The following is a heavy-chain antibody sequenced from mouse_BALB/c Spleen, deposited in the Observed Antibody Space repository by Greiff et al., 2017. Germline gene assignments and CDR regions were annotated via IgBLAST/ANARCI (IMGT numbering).Heavy chain of an antibody. J-gene: IGHJ3*01. Sequence: EVMLVESGPGLVKPSQSLSLTCTVTGYSITSDYAWNWIRQFPGNKLEWMGFISYSGSTSYNPSLKSRISITRDTSKNQFFLQLNSVTTEDTATYYCAIGGYCGSSLAWFAYWGQGTLVTVSA. CDR3: AIGGYCGSSLAWFAY. D-gene: IGHD1-1*01. CDR1: GYSITSDYA. V-gene: IGHV3-2*02. CDR2: ISYSGST.